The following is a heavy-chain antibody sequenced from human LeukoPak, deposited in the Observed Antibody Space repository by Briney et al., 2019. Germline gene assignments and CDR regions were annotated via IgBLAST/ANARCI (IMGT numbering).Heavy chain of an antibody. Sequence: SETLSLTCSVSGVSFSSHYWSRIRQPPGRGLEWIGYMFDSKNTKDNPSLKSRITLSADTSKNQFSLRLNSVTAADTAVYYCATIKRGSIFGYFDFWGQGILVTVSS. CDR1: GVSFSSHY. CDR3: ATIKRGSIFGYFDF. D-gene: IGHD5-18*01. J-gene: IGHJ4*02. V-gene: IGHV4-59*11. CDR2: MFDSKNT.